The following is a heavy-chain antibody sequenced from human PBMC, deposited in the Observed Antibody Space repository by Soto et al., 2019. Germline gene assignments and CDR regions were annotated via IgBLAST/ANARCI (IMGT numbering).Heavy chain of an antibody. Sequence: PLETLSLTCAVSGYSISSGYYWGWIRQPPGKGLAWIGSIYHSGSTYYNPSLKSRVTISVATSKNQFSLKLSTVTAADTAVYYCARESRITIFGVVIMGKAWFDPWGQGTLVTVSS. CDR3: ARESRITIFGVVIMGKAWFDP. D-gene: IGHD3-3*01. CDR2: IYHSGST. V-gene: IGHV4-38-2*01. CDR1: GYSISSGYY. J-gene: IGHJ5*02.